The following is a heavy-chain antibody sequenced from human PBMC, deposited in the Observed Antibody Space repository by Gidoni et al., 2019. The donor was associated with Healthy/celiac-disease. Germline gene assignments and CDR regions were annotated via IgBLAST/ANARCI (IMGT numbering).Heavy chain of an antibody. D-gene: IGHD4-17*01. CDR2: IRSKANSYAT. CDR3: TRRETTVVTADY. J-gene: IGHJ4*02. Sequence: EVQLVESGGGLVQPGGSLKLSCAASGFTFSGSAMHWVRQASGKGLEWVGRIRSKANSYATAYAASVKGRFTMSRDDSKNTAYLQMNSLKTEDTAVYYCTRRETTVVTADYWGQGTLVTVSS. CDR1: GFTFSGSA. V-gene: IGHV3-73*02.